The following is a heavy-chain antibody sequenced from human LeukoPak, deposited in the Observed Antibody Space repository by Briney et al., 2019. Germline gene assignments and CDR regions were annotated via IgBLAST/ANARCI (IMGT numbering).Heavy chain of an antibody. V-gene: IGHV6-1*01. J-gene: IGHJ3*02. CDR1: GDSVSSNSAA. CDR2: TYYRSKWYN. CDR3: ARVIVVVTEGAFDI. D-gene: IGHD2-21*02. Sequence: PSQTLPLTCAISGDSVSSNSAAWNWIRQSPSRGLEWLGRTYYRSKWYNDYAVSVKSRITINPDTPKNQFSLQLNSVTPEDTAVYYCARVIVVVTEGAFDIWGQGTMVTVSS.